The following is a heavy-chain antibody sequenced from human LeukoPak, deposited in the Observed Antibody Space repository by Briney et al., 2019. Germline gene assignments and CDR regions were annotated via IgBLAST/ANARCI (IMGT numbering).Heavy chain of an antibody. D-gene: IGHD5-24*01. CDR2: VYYIGST. V-gene: IGHV4-39*01. CDR1: GGSISSTSYY. CDR3: ARQLGDGYNLVYWFDP. Sequence: KPSETLSLTCTVSGGSISSTSYYWGWIRQSPGKGLEWIGSVYYIGSTQDNPSLKGRVTISEDTSKNQFSLKLTSVTAEDTAVYYCARQLGDGYNLVYWFDPWGQGTLVTVSS. J-gene: IGHJ5*02.